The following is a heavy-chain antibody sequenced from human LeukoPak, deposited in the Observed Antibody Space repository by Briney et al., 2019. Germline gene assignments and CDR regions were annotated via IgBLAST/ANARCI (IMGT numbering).Heavy chain of an antibody. CDR3: ARGWHIVVVPAASQGWFDP. J-gene: IGHJ5*02. D-gene: IGHD2-2*01. V-gene: IGHV4-34*01. CDR1: GASFTGYY. CDR2: INHSGST. Sequence: SETLSLTCAVYGASFTGYYCSWIRQPPGNWLEWNGEINHSGSTNYNPSLKSRVTISVDTSKNQFSLKLSSVTAADTAVYYCARGWHIVVVPAASQGWFDPWGQGTLVTVSS.